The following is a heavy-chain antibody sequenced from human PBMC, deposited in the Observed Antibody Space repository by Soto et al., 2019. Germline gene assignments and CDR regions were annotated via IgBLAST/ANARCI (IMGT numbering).Heavy chain of an antibody. CDR3: EKRLEERGLVVDEKACYMDV. D-gene: IGHD2-15*01. V-gene: IGHV3-23*01. Sequence: GVSLILSCAASGFPFSSYAMSWVLQAPGQGLEWVSAISGSGGSTYYADSVKGRFTISRDNSKNTLYLQMNSLRAEDTAVYYCEKRLEERGLVVDEKACYMDVCGKVPKVTL. CDR1: GFPFSSYA. CDR2: ISGSGGST. J-gene: IGHJ6*03.